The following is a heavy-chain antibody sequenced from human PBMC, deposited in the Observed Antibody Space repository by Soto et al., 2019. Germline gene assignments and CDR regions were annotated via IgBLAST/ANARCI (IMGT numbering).Heavy chain of an antibody. V-gene: IGHV3-23*01. J-gene: IGHJ4*02. CDR1: GFPFSSYA. CDR2: ISGSGGST. D-gene: IGHD3-9*01. Sequence: PGGSLSLSCAASGFPFSSYAMSWVRQAPGKGLEWVSAISGSGGSTYYADSVKGRFTISRDNSKNTLYLQMNSLRAEDTAVYYCAKGSAYYDILTGHFDYWGQGTLVTVSS. CDR3: AKGSAYYDILTGHFDY.